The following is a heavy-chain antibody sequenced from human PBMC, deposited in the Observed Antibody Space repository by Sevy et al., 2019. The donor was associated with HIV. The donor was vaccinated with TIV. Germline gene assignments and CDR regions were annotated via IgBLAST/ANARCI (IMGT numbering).Heavy chain of an antibody. Sequence: GGSLRLSCAASGFTFSSYWMHWVRQAPGKGLVWVSRISGDGSSTTYADSVRGRFTNSRDNAKNTLYLQMNSLRAEDTAVYDYTRDGRATRDFDYWGQVTLVTVSS. CDR3: TRDGRATRDFDY. J-gene: IGHJ4*02. V-gene: IGHV3-74*01. D-gene: IGHD1-1*01. CDR2: ISGDGSST. CDR1: GFTFSSYW.